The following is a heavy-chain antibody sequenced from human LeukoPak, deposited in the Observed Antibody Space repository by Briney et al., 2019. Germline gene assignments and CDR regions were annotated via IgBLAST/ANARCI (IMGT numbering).Heavy chain of an antibody. J-gene: IGHJ3*02. CDR1: GYSFISFG. V-gene: IGHV1-18*01. D-gene: IGHD1-26*01. CDR3: ARDRVSGSYYTAFDI. Sequence: ASVKVSCKASGYSFISFGISWVRQAPGQGLEWMGWISGYTGNTNYAQKVQGRVTMTTDTSTSTAYMELRSLRSDDTAVCYCARDRVSGSYYTAFDIWGQGTMVTVSS. CDR2: ISGYTGNT.